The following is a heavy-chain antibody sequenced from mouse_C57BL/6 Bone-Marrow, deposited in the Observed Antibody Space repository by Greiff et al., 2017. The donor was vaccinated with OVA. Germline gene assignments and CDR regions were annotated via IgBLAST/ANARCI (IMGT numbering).Heavy chain of an antibody. CDR2: ISYDGSN. D-gene: IGHD2-14*01. V-gene: IGHV3-6*01. CDR3: ARGAYDGRGYYLDY. Sequence: ESGPGLVKPSQSLSLTCSVTGYSITSGYYWNWIRQFPGNKLEWMGYISYDGSNNYNPSLKNRISITRDTSKNQFFLKLNSVTTEDTATYYCARGAYDGRGYYLDYWGQGTTLTVSS. J-gene: IGHJ2*01. CDR1: GYSITSGYY.